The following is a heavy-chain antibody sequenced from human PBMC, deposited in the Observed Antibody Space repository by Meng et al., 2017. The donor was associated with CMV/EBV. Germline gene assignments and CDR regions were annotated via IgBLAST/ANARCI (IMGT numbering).Heavy chain of an antibody. CDR3: ARDRGRCSSTSKPCRSLGYFDY. CDR2: IYPGDSDT. J-gene: IGHJ4*02. D-gene: IGHD2-2*01. CDR1: GYSFTSYW. Sequence: GESLKISCKGSGYSFTSYWIGWVRQMPGKGLEWMGIIYPGDSDTRYSPSFQGQVTISADKSISTAYLQWSSLKASDTAVYYCARDRGRCSSTSKPCRSLGYFDYWGQGTLVTVSS. V-gene: IGHV5-51*01.